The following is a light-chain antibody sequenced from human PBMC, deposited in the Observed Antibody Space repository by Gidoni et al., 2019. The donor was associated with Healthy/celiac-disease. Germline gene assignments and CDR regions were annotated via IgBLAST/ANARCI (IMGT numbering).Light chain of an antibody. CDR1: QSVSSY. CDR2: DAS. J-gene: IGKJ1*01. Sequence: EIVLTHSPATLSLSPGERATLSCRASQSVSSYLAWYQQKPGQAPKLLIYDASSRATGIPARFSGSGSGTDFTLTISSLEPEDFAVYYCQQRSNWPPWTFGQXTKVEIK. V-gene: IGKV3-11*01. CDR3: QQRSNWPPWT.